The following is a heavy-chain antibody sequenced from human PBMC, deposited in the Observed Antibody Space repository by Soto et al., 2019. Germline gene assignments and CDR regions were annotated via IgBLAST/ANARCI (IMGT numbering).Heavy chain of an antibody. CDR2: IKQDGSEK. D-gene: IGHD2-15*01. Sequence: EVQLVESGGGLVQPGGSLRLSCAASGFTFSSYWMSWVRQAPGKGLEWVANIKQDGSEKYYVDSVKGRFTISRDNAKNSLYLQMNSLRAEDTAVYYCAREVVVVAATFTSPYYYYYGMDVWGQGTTVTVSS. J-gene: IGHJ6*02. CDR1: GFTFSSYW. CDR3: AREVVVVAATFTSPYYYYYGMDV. V-gene: IGHV3-7*01.